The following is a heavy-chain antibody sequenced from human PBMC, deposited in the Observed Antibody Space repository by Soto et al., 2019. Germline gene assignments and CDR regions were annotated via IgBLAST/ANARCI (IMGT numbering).Heavy chain of an antibody. J-gene: IGHJ4*02. V-gene: IGHV3-53*04. CDR2: IYSGGST. Sequence: EVQLVESGGGLVQPGGSLRLSCAASGFTVSSNYMSWVRQAPGTGLEWVSVIYSGGSTYYADSVKGRFTISRHNSKNTLYLQMNSLRAEDTAVYYCARANYDFWSGYSDYWGQGTLVTVSS. CDR3: ARANYDFWSGYSDY. CDR1: GFTVSSNY. D-gene: IGHD3-3*01.